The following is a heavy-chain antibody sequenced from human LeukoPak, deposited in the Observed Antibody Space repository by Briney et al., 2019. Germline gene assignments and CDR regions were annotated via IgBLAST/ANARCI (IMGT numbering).Heavy chain of an antibody. Sequence: PSETLSLTCTVSGGSISSYYWSWIRQPPGKGLEWIGYIYYTGSTNYNPSLKSRVTISVDTSKNHFSLNLSSVTAADTAVYYCARMGSWTDCWGQGTLVTVSS. CDR2: IYYTGST. V-gene: IGHV4-59*08. D-gene: IGHD6-13*01. CDR3: ARMGSWTDC. CDR1: GGSISSYY. J-gene: IGHJ4*02.